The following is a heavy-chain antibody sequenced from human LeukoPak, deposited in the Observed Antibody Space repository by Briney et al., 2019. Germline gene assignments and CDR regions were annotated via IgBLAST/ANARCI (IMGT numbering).Heavy chain of an antibody. CDR2: IIPIFGTA. CDR3: ARGSVDGYFDY. D-gene: IGHD2-15*01. J-gene: IGHJ4*02. V-gene: IGHV1-69*05. CDR1: GGTFSSYA. Sequence: SSVKLSCKASGGTFSSYAISWVRQAPGQGLEWMGRIIPIFGTANYAQKFQGRVTITTDESTSTAYMELSNLRSEDTAVYYCARGSVDGYFDYWGRGTLVTVSS.